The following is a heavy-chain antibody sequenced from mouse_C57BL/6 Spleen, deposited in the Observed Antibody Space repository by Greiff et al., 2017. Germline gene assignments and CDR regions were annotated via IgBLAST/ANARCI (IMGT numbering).Heavy chain of an antibody. J-gene: IGHJ1*03. Sequence: QVQLQQSGAELVRPGASVKMSCKASGYTFTSYYMHWVKQTPRQGLEWIGAIYPGNGDTSYNQTFKGKTTLTVDKTSSTDYMQLSSLTSEDSAVYCCARSGLGRWCYVDVWGTGTTVTVSS. CDR3: ARSGLGRWCYVDV. CDR2: IYPGNGDT. V-gene: IGHV1-12*01. D-gene: IGHD1-1*02. CDR1: GYTFTSYY.